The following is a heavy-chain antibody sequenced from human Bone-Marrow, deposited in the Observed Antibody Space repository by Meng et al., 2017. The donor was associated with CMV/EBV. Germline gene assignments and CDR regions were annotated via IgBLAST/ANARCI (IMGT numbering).Heavy chain of an antibody. Sequence: SETLSLTCTVSGGSISSYYWSWIRQPPGKGLEWIGYIYYSGSTNYNPSFKSRVTISVDTSKTQFSLKLSSVTAADTAVYYCAREAAHAVGFDYWGQGTLVTFSS. D-gene: IGHD6-6*01. J-gene: IGHJ4*02. V-gene: IGHV4-59*01. CDR1: GGSISSYY. CDR3: AREAAHAVGFDY. CDR2: IYYSGST.